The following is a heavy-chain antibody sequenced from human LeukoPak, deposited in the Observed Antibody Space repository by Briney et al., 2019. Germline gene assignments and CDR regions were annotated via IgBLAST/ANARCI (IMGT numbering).Heavy chain of an antibody. Sequence: GGTLRLSCAASGFTFSSYGMSWVRQAPGKGLEWVSAISGSGGSTYYADSVKGRFTISRDNSKNTLYLQMNSLRAEDTAVYYCARVGYDILTGDYWGQGTLVTVSS. D-gene: IGHD3-9*01. J-gene: IGHJ4*02. CDR1: GFTFSSYG. CDR2: ISGSGGST. V-gene: IGHV3-23*01. CDR3: ARVGYDILTGDY.